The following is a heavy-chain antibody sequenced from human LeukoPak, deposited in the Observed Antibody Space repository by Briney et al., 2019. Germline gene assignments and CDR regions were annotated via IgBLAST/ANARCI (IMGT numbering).Heavy chain of an antibody. J-gene: IGHJ4*02. CDR1: GFTFTTAW. Sequence: PGGALRLSCATSGFTFTTAWMHGVRQAPGKGPEWGGRIKTNTDGGTTAYAAPVKGRFTISRDDLKNTLFLQMNSLQSEDTAVYYCATISAVVITSATSGGGFWGQGTLVTVSS. V-gene: IGHV3-15*01. D-gene: IGHD4/OR15-4a*01. CDR3: ATISAVVITSATSGGGF. CDR2: IKTNTDGGTT.